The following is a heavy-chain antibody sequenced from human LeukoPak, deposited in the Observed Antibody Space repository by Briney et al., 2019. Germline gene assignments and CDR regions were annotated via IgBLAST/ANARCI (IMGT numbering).Heavy chain of an antibody. D-gene: IGHD2-15*01. CDR3: ARCSGGSCYHSDDY. CDR1: GFSVSSNY. Sequence: PGGSLRLSCAASGFSVSSNYMTCVRQAPGKGLEWVSIIYSDYSGGSTYYADSVKGRFTISRDNSKNMLYLQMNSLRAEDTALYYCARCSGGSCYHSDDYWGQGTLVTVST. CDR2: IYSDYSGGST. V-gene: IGHV3-53*01. J-gene: IGHJ4*02.